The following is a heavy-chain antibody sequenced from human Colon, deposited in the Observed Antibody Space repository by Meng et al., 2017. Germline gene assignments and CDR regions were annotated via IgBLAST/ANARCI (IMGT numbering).Heavy chain of an antibody. J-gene: IGHJ4*02. Sequence: QGQLPQYGPGLVKPSQTLSPNWSISGDSVSSNSAAWNWIRQSPSGGLEWLGGTYYRSKWYNGYAVSVKSRITINPDTSKNQFSLQLNSVTPEDTAMYHCARSGSSGWIDYWGQGTLVTVSS. CDR1: GDSVSSNSAA. CDR3: ARSGSSGWIDY. V-gene: IGHV6-1*01. D-gene: IGHD6-19*01. CDR2: TYYRSKWYN.